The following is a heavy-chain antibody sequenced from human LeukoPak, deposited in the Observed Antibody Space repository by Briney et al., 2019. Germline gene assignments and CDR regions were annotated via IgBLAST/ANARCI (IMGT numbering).Heavy chain of an antibody. V-gene: IGHV1-69*13. Sequence: SVKVSCKASGGTFSSYAIYWVRQAPGQGLECMGGIIPISGTTNYAQKFQGRVTITADESTTTAYMELSSLKFDDTAVYYCARGGNPNYLFYYMDVWGKGTTVTVSS. CDR3: ARGGNPNYLFYYMDV. CDR1: GGTFSSYA. CDR2: IIPISGTT. J-gene: IGHJ6*03. D-gene: IGHD1-14*01.